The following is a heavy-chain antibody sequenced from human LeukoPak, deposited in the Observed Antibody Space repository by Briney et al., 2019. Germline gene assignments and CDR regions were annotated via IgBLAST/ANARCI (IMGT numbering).Heavy chain of an antibody. J-gene: IGHJ6*03. D-gene: IGHD3-22*01. CDR1: GGSFTDYY. V-gene: IGHV4-34*01. CDR2: INHSGTI. CDR3: ARGLTYYYDSSGYLFSAYYYMDV. Sequence: SEILSLTCAVHGGSFTDYYWSWIRQSPGKGLEWIGEINHSGTINYNPSLKGRVTISVDTSKNQFSLTLSSVTAADTALYYCARGLTYYYDSSGYLFSAYYYMDVWGEGTTVTVSS.